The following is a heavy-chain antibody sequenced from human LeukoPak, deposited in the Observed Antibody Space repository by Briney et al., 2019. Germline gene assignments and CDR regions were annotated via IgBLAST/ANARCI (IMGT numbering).Heavy chain of an antibody. Sequence: ASVKVSCKASGYIFTGYYMHWVRQAPGQGLEWMGWINTNSGDTNYAQKFQGRVTMTRDTSISTAYMELSRLRSDDTAVYYCARVKRSGSSSLDAFDIWGQGTMVTVSS. D-gene: IGHD3-22*01. V-gene: IGHV1-2*02. J-gene: IGHJ3*02. CDR2: INTNSGDT. CDR1: GYIFTGYY. CDR3: ARVKRSGSSSLDAFDI.